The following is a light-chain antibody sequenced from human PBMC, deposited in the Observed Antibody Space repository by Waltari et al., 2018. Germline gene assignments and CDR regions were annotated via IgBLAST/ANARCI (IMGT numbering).Light chain of an antibody. CDR3: MIWHDSACF. Sequence: AVLTQPSSLSASPGASARLTCALSSGINVGSYRMYWHQQKPGGPPQFLRWYKSDSHNQQGAGFPSRFSESKDSSANAGILLISGLQSDDEADYYCMIWHDSACFFGGGTKLTVL. J-gene: IGLJ2*01. CDR1: SGINVGSYR. V-gene: IGLV5-45*03. CDR2: YKSDSHN.